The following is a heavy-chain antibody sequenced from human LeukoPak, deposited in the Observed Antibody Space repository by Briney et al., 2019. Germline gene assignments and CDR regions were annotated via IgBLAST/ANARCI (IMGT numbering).Heavy chain of an antibody. CDR2: IIPIFGTA. V-gene: IGHV1-69*13. Sequence: ASVKVSCKASGYTFTSYDISWVRQAPGQGLEWMGGIIPIFGTANYAQKFQGRVTITADESTSTAYMELSSLRSEDTAVYYCARYCSSTSCYSFSYYGMDVWGQGTTVTVSS. CDR3: ARYCSSTSCYSFSYYGMDV. D-gene: IGHD2-2*02. J-gene: IGHJ6*02. CDR1: GYTFTSYD.